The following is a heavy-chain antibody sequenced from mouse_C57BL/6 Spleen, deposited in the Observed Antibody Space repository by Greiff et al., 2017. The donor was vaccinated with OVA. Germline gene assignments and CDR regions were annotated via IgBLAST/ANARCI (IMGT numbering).Heavy chain of an antibody. D-gene: IGHD2-2*01. CDR3: ARNYGYDGFAY. J-gene: IGHJ3*01. V-gene: IGHV1-4*01. Sequence: VKLMESGAELARPGASVKMSCKASGYTFTSYTMHWVKQRPGQGLEWIGYINPSSGYTKYNQKFKDKATLTADKSSSTAYMQLSSLTSEDSAVYYCARNYGYDGFAYWGQGTLVTVSA. CDR1: GYTFTSYT. CDR2: INPSSGYT.